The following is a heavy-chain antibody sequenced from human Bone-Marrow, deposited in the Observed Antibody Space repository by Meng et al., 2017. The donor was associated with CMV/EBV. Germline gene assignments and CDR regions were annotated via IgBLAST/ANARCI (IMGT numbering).Heavy chain of an antibody. D-gene: IGHD3-3*01. V-gene: IGHV1-8*01. CDR2: MNPNSGNT. CDR3: ARGWLRFLEWLPPSDI. J-gene: IGHJ3*02. Sequence: ASVKVSCKASGYTFTSYDINWVRQATGQGLEWMGWMNPNSGNTGYAQKFQGRVTMTRNTSISTAYMEPSSLRSEDTAVYYCARGWLRFLEWLPPSDIWGQGTMVTVSS. CDR1: GYTFTSYD.